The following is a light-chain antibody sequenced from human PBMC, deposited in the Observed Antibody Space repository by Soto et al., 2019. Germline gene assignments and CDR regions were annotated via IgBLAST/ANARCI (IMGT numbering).Light chain of an antibody. CDR1: QSISTW. Sequence: DTQMTHSPSTLSASVGDRVTITCRASQSISTWLAWYQQEPGKAPKLLIHKASSLQSGVPSRFSGSGSGTDFTFTINSLQPEDIGTYYCQHYNSFPITFGQGTRLEIK. V-gene: IGKV1-5*03. CDR3: QHYNSFPIT. CDR2: KAS. J-gene: IGKJ5*01.